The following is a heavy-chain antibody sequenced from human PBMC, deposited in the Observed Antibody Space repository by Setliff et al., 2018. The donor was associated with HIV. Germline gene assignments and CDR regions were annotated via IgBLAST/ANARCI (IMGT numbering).Heavy chain of an antibody. CDR3: ARSRAAGFDY. J-gene: IGHJ4*02. V-gene: IGHV3-11*04. Sequence: PGGSLRLSCTASGFTFSDYYMNWVRQAPGKGLEWISYITSTGSTIFYADSVKGRFTISRDNAKNSLYLQMNSLRAEDTAVYYCARSRAAGFDYWGQGTLVTVSS. D-gene: IGHD6-13*01. CDR1: GFTFSDYY. CDR2: ITSTGSTI.